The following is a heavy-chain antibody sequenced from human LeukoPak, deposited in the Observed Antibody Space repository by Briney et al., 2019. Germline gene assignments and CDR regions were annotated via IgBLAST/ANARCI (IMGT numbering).Heavy chain of an antibody. CDR1: GYSFTSYW. D-gene: IGHD3-10*01. V-gene: IGHV5-51*01. CDR2: IYPGDSDT. J-gene: IGHJ4*02. CDR3: ARSRHGSGSYCMVGIRGYFDY. Sequence: GESLKISCKGSGYSFTSYWIGWVRQMPGKGLEWMGIIYPGDSDTRYSPSFQGQVTISADKSISTAYLQWSSLKASDTAMYYCARSRHGSGSYCMVGIRGYFDYWGQGTLVTVSS.